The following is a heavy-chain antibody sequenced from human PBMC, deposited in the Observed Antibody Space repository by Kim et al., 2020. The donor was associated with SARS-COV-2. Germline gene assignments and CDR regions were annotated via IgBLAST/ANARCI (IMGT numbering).Heavy chain of an antibody. J-gene: IGHJ4*02. CDR2: DSDT. CDR3: ARAVTGDY. Sequence: DSDTRYSPSFQGQVTISADKSISTAYLQWSSLKASDTAMYYCARAVTGDYWGQGTLVTVSS. V-gene: IGHV5-51*01. D-gene: IGHD2-21*02.